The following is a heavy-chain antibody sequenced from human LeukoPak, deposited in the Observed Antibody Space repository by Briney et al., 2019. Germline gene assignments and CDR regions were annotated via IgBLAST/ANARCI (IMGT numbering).Heavy chain of an antibody. Sequence: GGSLRLSCAASGFRFSTYWMSWVRQAPGKGLEWVANIKQDGSEKYYVDSVKGRFTISRDNSKNTLYLQMNSLRAEDTAIYFCAKSVIILRYSFDYWGQGTLVTVSS. CDR1: GFRFSTYW. CDR3: AKSVIILRYSFDY. J-gene: IGHJ4*02. CDR2: IKQDGSEK. D-gene: IGHD3-3*01. V-gene: IGHV3-7*03.